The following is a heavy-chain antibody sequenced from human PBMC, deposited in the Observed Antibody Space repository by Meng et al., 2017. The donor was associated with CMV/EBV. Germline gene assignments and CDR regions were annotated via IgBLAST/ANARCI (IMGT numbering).Heavy chain of an antibody. CDR2: INPNSGGT. Sequence: ASVKVSCKASGYTFTGYYMHWVRQAPGQGLEWMGWINPNSGGTNYAQKFQGRVTMTRDTSISTACMELSRLRSDDTAVYYCARVVPAAIGTIDYWGQGTLVTVSS. V-gene: IGHV1-2*02. D-gene: IGHD2-2*01. CDR1: GYTFTGYY. CDR3: ARVVPAAIGTIDY. J-gene: IGHJ4*02.